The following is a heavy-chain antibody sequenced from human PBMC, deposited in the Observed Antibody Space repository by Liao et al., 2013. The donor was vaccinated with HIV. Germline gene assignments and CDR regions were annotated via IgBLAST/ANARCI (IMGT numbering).Heavy chain of an antibody. CDR1: GVSFSDYY. J-gene: IGHJ4*02. Sequence: QVQLQQWGAGLLKPSETLSLTCAVYGVSFSDYYWSWIRQPPGKGLEWIGEINHSGSTNYNPSLKSRVTMSVDTSKNQFSLKLSSVTAADTAVYYCARGTIFGPDYWGQGTLVTVSS. D-gene: IGHD3-3*01. CDR3: ARGTIFGPDY. V-gene: IGHV4-34*01. CDR2: INHSGST.